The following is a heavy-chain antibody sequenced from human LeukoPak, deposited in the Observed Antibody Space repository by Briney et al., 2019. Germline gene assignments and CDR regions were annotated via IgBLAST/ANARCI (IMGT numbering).Heavy chain of an antibody. CDR1: GGSISSSSYY. CDR2: INHSGST. Sequence: SETLSLTCTVSGGSISSSSYYWGWIRQPPGKGLEWIGEINHSGSTNYNPSLKGRVTISVDTSKNQFSLKLSSVTAADTAVYYCARVDIVVVPAANSSRGYGMDVWGQGTTVTVSS. V-gene: IGHV4-39*07. D-gene: IGHD2-2*01. CDR3: ARVDIVVVPAANSSRGYGMDV. J-gene: IGHJ6*02.